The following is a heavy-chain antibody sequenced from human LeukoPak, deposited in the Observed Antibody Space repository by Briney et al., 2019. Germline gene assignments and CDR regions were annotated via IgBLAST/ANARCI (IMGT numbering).Heavy chain of an antibody. Sequence: SETLSLTCAVSGGSISSGGYSWSWIRQPPGKGLEWIGYIYYSGSTYYNPSLKSRVTISVDTSKNQFSLKLSSVTAADTAVYYCAREYSGYETYAFDIWGQGTMVTVSS. J-gene: IGHJ3*02. V-gene: IGHV4-30-4*07. CDR3: AREYSGYETYAFDI. CDR2: IYYSGST. CDR1: GGSISSGGYS. D-gene: IGHD5-12*01.